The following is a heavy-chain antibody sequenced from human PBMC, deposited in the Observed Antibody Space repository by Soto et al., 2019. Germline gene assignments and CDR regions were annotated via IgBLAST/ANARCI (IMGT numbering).Heavy chain of an antibody. D-gene: IGHD6-6*01. CDR2: IYYSGST. J-gene: IGHJ4*02. Sequence: PSEPLSLTCTVAGGSISSYYWSRIRQPPGKGLEWIGYIYYSGSTNYNPSLKSRVTISVDTSKNQFSLKLSSVTAADTAVYYCARAARRGIDYWGQGTLVTVSS. V-gene: IGHV4-59*01. CDR1: GGSISSYY. CDR3: ARAARRGIDY.